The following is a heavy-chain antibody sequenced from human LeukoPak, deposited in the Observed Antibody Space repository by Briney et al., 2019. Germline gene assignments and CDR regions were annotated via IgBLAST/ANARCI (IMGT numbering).Heavy chain of an antibody. J-gene: IGHJ5*02. Sequence: GGSLRLSCAASGFTFSSYWMHWVRQAPGKGLVWVSRSNSDGSSTSYADSVKGRFTISRDNAKNTLYLQMNSLRAEDTAVYYCARDSALLWFEVPSDGFDPWGQGTLVTV. D-gene: IGHD3-10*01. CDR3: ARDSALLWFEVPSDGFDP. V-gene: IGHV3-74*01. CDR1: GFTFSSYW. CDR2: SNSDGSST.